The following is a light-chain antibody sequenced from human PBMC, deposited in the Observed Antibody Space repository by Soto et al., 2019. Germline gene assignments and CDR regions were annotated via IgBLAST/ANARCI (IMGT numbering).Light chain of an antibody. CDR2: TAS. J-gene: IGKJ2*01. V-gene: IGKV1-39*01. CDR3: QQCTSTPYT. CDR1: QNINTY. Sequence: DIQMTQSPSSLSTSVGDRVTITCRASQNINTYLNWYQQKPGKAPKLLIYTASTLQSGVPSRFSGSGSGTDFTLTISSLQAEDFAAYYCQQCTSTPYTFGQGTKLEIK.